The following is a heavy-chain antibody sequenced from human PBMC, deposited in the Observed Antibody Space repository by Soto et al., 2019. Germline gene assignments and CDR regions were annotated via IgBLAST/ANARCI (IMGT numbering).Heavy chain of an antibody. CDR2: IYASGST. J-gene: IGHJ6*02. CDR1: GDFISSYS. Sequence: SETLSLTCTVSGDFISSYSWSWIRQSAGKGLEWIGRIYASGSTNYNPILKSRLTISVDTSKNQFSLKLSSVTAADTAVYYCAVLGDFQSSNHAMDAWGQGTTVNVSS. CDR3: AVLGDFQSSNHAMDA. D-gene: IGHD3-10*01. V-gene: IGHV4-4*07.